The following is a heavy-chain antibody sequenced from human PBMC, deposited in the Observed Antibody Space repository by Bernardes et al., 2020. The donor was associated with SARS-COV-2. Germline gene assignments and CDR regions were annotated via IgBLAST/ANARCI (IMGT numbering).Heavy chain of an antibody. CDR3: AREDAAADAFDI. D-gene: IGHD6-25*01. V-gene: IGHV3-21*01. J-gene: IGHJ3*02. Sequence: GGSLRLSCAASGFTFSSYSMNWVRQAPGKGLEWVSSISSSSSYIYYADSVKGRFTISRDNAKNSLYLQMNSLRAEDTAVYYCAREDAAADAFDIWGHGTMVTVSS. CDR1: GFTFSSYS. CDR2: ISSSSSYI.